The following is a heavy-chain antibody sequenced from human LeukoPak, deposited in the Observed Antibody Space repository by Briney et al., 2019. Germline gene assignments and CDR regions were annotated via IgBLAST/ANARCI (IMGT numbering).Heavy chain of an antibody. J-gene: IGHJ6*03. Sequence: SGTLSLTCAVYGGSFSGYYWSWIRQPPGKGLEWIGEINHSGSTNYNPSLKSRVTISVDTSKNQFSLKLSSVTAADTAVYYCARGRRGDFWYPPTTSYMDVWGKGTTVTVSS. CDR3: ARGRRGDFWYPPTTSYMDV. CDR2: INHSGST. V-gene: IGHV4-34*01. CDR1: GGSFSGYY. D-gene: IGHD3/OR15-3a*01.